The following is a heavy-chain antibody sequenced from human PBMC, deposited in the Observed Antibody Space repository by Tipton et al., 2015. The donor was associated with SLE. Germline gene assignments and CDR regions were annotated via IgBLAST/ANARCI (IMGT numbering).Heavy chain of an antibody. CDR3: AKVVVVIAMGYFDY. D-gene: IGHD2-21*01. CDR2: ISASGGRT. CDR1: GFMFSNYG. Sequence: SLRLSCAASGFMFSNYGMNWVRQAPGKGLEWVSSISASGGRTYYADSVKGRFTISRDNSKNTLYLQMNSLRAEDTAVYYCAKVVVVIAMGYFDYWGQGTLVTVSS. V-gene: IGHV3-23*01. J-gene: IGHJ4*02.